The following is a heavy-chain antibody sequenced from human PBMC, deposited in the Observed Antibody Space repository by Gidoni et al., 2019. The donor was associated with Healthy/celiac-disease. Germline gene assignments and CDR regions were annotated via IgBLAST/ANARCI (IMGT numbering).Heavy chain of an antibody. V-gene: IGHV4-34*01. CDR1: GGSFSGYY. CDR3: AVGLAIRWFDP. CDR2: INHSGST. J-gene: IGHJ5*02. D-gene: IGHD3-9*01. Sequence: QVQLQQWGAGLLKPSETLSLTCAVDGGSFSGYYWSWIRQPPGKGLEWIGEINHSGSTNYNPSLKSRVTISVDTSKNQFSLKLSSVTAADTAVYYCAVGLAIRWFDPWGQGTLVTVSS.